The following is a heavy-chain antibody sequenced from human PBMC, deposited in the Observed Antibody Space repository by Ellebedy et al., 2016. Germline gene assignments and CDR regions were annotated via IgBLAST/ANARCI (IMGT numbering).Heavy chain of an antibody. Sequence: GESLKISCAASGFTFSDHYMDWVRQAPGKGLEWVGFIRSKAYGGTTEYAASVKGRFTISRDDSKNSLYLQMNSLKTEDTAVYYCARERLDGGNSDFDYWGQGTLVTVSS. D-gene: IGHD4-23*01. V-gene: IGHV3-72*01. CDR2: IRSKAYGGTT. CDR1: GFTFSDHY. CDR3: ARERLDGGNSDFDY. J-gene: IGHJ4*02.